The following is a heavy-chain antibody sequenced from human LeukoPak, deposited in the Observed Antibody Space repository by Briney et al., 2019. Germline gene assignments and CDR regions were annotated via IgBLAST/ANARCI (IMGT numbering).Heavy chain of an antibody. Sequence: PGRSLRLSCAASGFTFSSYAMHWVRQAPGKGLEWVAVISYDGSNKYYADSVKGRFTISRDNSKNTLYPQMNSLRAEDTAVYYCARDLSTIAVAGSLDYWGQGTLVTVSS. V-gene: IGHV3-30*04. CDR2: ISYDGSNK. CDR1: GFTFSSYA. J-gene: IGHJ4*02. D-gene: IGHD6-19*01. CDR3: ARDLSTIAVAGSLDY.